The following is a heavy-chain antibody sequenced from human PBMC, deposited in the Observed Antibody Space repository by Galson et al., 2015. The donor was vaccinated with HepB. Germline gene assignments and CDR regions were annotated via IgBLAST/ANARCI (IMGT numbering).Heavy chain of an antibody. J-gene: IGHJ4*02. Sequence: QSGAEVKKPGESLKISCKDSGYSFTSYWIGWVRQMPGKGLEWMGVIYPGDSHTRYSPSFQGQVTISADRSISTAYLQWNSLKASDIAMYYCARLSSFYDDSDYPKGLFHNWGQGTLVTVSS. CDR1: GYSFTSYW. V-gene: IGHV5-51*01. CDR2: IYPGDSHT. D-gene: IGHD3-3*01. CDR3: ARLSSFYDDSDYPKGLFHN.